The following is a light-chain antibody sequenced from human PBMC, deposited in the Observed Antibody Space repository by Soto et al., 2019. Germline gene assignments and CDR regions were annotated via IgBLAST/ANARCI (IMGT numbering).Light chain of an antibody. CDR2: ENN. Sequence: QSVLTQPPSVSAAPGQKVTISCSGSSASIGNNYVSGYHHLPGTAPKLIIYENNKRPSGIPDRFSAAKSGTSASLGITGLQSGDEDDYYCGTWAGSLRAWVVGGGTKPTVL. CDR1: SASIGNNY. CDR3: GTWAGSLRAWV. V-gene: IGLV1-51*02. J-gene: IGLJ3*02.